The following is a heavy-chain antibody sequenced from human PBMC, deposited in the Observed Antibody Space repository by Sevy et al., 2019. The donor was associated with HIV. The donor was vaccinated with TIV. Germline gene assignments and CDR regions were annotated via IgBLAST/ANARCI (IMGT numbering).Heavy chain of an antibody. D-gene: IGHD2-21*02. CDR3: ARTDAPESGGNSWGFNY. CDR1: DDSISSSNYY. J-gene: IGHJ4*02. V-gene: IGHV4-39*01. CDR2: IYYSGNT. Sequence: SETLSLTCTVSDDSISSSNYYWGWIRQPPGKGLEWIGNIYYSGNTYYNPSLKSRVTISIDTSNQQFSLRLTSLTAADTSVYYCARTDAPESGGNSWGFNYWGQGTLVTVSS.